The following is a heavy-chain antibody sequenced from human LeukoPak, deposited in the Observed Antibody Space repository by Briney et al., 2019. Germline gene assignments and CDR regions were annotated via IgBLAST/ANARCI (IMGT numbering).Heavy chain of an antibody. CDR2: IYTSGST. V-gene: IGHV4-61*02. D-gene: IGHD3-10*01. CDR3: ARGGGATRIDY. J-gene: IGHJ4*02. CDR1: GDSIRSGTYY. Sequence: PSETLSLTCSVSGDSIRSGTYYWSWIRQPAGKGLEGIGRIYTSGSTSYNPALKSRVTISVDTSKNQFSLKLTSVTAADTAVYYCARGGGATRIDYWGQGTLVTVSS.